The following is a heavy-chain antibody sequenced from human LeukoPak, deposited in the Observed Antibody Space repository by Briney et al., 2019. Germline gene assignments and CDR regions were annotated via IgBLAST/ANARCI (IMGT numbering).Heavy chain of an antibody. CDR3: AELGITMIGGV. D-gene: IGHD3-10*02. Sequence: GGSLRLSCAASGFTFSSYGMHWVRQAPGKGLEWVAFIGYNGNNQYYADSVKGRFTISRDNAKNSLYLQMNSLRAEDTAVYYCAELGITMIGGVWGKGTTVTISS. CDR1: GFTFSSYG. V-gene: IGHV3-30*02. J-gene: IGHJ6*04. CDR2: IGYNGNNQ.